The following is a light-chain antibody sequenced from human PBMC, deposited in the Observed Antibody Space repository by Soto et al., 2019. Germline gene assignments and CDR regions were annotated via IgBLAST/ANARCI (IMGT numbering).Light chain of an antibody. CDR3: CSYAGGSTFRV. CDR2: EGT. CDR1: SSNVGNYNL. V-gene: IGLV2-23*03. J-gene: IGLJ7*01. Sequence: QSALTQPASVSGSPGQSITISCTGTSSNVGNYNLVSWYQHHPGKAPKLMIYEGTKRPSGVSNRFSGSKSGNTASLTISGLQAEDEADYYCCSYAGGSTFRVFGGGTQLTVL.